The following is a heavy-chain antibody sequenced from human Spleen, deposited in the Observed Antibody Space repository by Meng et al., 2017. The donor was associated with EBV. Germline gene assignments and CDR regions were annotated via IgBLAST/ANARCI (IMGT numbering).Heavy chain of an antibody. CDR1: CYTFGRFG. CDR3: AKDSGRYHYAGYFDY. D-gene: IGHD1-26*01. CDR2: ISAHNGNT. J-gene: IGHJ4*02. V-gene: IGHV1-18*01. Sequence: QAPLVRRGVGVKKPGAAVKVSGKASCYTFGRFGISWVRQAPGQGLEWLGWISAHNGNTNYAQKFEDTLTMTTDTSKGTAYMELRSLRSDDTAVYYCAKDSGRYHYAGYFDYWGQGTLVTVSS.